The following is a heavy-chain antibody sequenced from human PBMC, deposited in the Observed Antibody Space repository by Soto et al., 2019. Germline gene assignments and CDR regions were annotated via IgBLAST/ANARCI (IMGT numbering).Heavy chain of an antibody. D-gene: IGHD1-26*01. CDR1: GFTFRNFW. J-gene: IGHJ1*01. CDR3: ARELIVGPAEYFQH. Sequence: EVQLVESGGGLVQPGGSLRLSCVASGFTFRNFWMSWVRQAPGKGLEWVANIHRDGSEKYYLDSVKGRFTISRDNAENLLYLQMNSLRVEDSALYYCARELIVGPAEYFQHWGQGTLVTVSS. V-gene: IGHV3-7*01. CDR2: IHRDGSEK.